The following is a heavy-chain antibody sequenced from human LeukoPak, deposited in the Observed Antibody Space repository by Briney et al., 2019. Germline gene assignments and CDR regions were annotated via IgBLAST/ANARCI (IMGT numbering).Heavy chain of an antibody. J-gene: IGHJ4*02. Sequence: GGSLRLSCAASGFTFSSYWMHWVRQAPGKGLEWVSSISSSSSYIYYADSVKGRFTISRDNAKNSLYLQMNSLRAEDTAVYYCARYSSSSMDYWGQGTLVTVSS. CDR1: GFTFSSYW. CDR2: ISSSSSYI. D-gene: IGHD6-6*01. V-gene: IGHV3-21*01. CDR3: ARYSSSSMDY.